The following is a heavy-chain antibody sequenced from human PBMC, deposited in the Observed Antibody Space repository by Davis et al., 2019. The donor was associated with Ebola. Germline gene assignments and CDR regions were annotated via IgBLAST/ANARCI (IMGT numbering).Heavy chain of an antibody. J-gene: IGHJ6*02. Sequence: SETLSLTCAVYGGSFSGYYWSWIRQPPGKGLEWIGEINHSGSTNYNPSLKSRVTISVDRSKNQFSLKLSSVTAADTAVYYCARVPRAAYYYYGMDVWGQGTTVTVSS. D-gene: IGHD2-15*01. CDR2: INHSGST. CDR1: GGSFSGYY. V-gene: IGHV4-34*01. CDR3: ARVPRAAYYYYGMDV.